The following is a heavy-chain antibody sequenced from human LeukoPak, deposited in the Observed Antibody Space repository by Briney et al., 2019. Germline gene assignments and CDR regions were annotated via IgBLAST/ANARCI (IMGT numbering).Heavy chain of an antibody. V-gene: IGHV3-11*01. CDR3: ARDGHAYGHGSPHY. D-gene: IGHD3-10*01. J-gene: IGHJ4*02. CDR2: ISSSGGTK. Sequence: PGGSLRPPCAPPGFTSSAYNRSWFRRPPGRGLGWVSSISSSGGTKFYADAVKGRFTISRDNVKNSYLQLNSLRAEDTAVYYCARDGHAYGHGSPHYWGQGTLVTVSS. CDR1: GFTSSAYN.